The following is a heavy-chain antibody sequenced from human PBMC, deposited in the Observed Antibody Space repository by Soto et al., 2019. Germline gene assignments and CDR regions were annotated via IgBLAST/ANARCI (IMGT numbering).Heavy chain of an antibody. CDR2: ISSDGTIN. D-gene: IGHD6-19*01. CDR1: RLIFSSYA. CDR3: ARAWVKAVSDPFDC. V-gene: IGHV3-30*04. Sequence: QVQLVESGGGVVQPGRSLRLSCAASRLIFSSYAMHWVRQAPGKGLEWVAVISSDGTINYYADSVKGRFTTSRDNSQNPLHLQMNSLGTEATAVYYGARAWVKAVSDPFDCWGQGTLVTVSS. J-gene: IGHJ4*02.